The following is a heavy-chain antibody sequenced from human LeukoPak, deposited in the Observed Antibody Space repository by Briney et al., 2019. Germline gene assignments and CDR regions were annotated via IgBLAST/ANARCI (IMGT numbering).Heavy chain of an antibody. CDR3: VRGGCGGNCYNLDIPLDY. V-gene: IGHV3-7*01. CDR1: GFTFSNCW. D-gene: IGHD2-2*02. J-gene: IGHJ4*02. Sequence: GGSLRLSCAASGFTFSNCWMTWVRQAPGKGLEWVASITQDGSAKFYVDSVKGRFTISRDNAKNSLYVQLNSLRGDDTAVYYCVRGGCGGNCYNLDIPLDYWGQGTLVTVSS. CDR2: ITQDGSAK.